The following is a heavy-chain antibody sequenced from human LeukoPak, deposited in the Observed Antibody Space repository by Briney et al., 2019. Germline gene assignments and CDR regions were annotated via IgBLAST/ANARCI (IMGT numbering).Heavy chain of an antibody. V-gene: IGHV3-21*01. CDR3: ARDLYGSGDGMDV. J-gene: IGHJ6*02. CDR1: EFTFSSYN. D-gene: IGHD3-10*01. Sequence: GGSLRLSCAGSEFTFSSYNMNWVRQAPGKGLEWVSSISSSSTYIYYADSVKGRFTISRDNAKNSLYLQMNSLRAEDTAVYYCARDLYGSGDGMDVWGQGTTVTVSS. CDR2: ISSSSTYI.